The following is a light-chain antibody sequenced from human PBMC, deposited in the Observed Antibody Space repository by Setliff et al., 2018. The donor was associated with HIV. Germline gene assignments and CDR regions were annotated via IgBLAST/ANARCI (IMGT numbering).Light chain of an antibody. CDR1: SSDVGSYNL. CDR3: SSYTSSTPLYV. Sequence: QSALTQPASVSGSPGQSITLSCTGTSSDVGSYNLVSWFQQHPGKAPKLIIYEVSKRPSGVSSRFSGSKSGNMASLTISGLQAEDEADYYCSSYTSSTPLYVFGTGTKVTVL. J-gene: IGLJ1*01. CDR2: EVS. V-gene: IGLV2-14*02.